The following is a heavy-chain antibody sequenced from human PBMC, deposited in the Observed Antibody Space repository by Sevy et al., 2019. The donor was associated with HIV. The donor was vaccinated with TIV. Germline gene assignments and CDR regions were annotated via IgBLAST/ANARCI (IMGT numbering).Heavy chain of an antibody. CDR1: GFTFDDYA. V-gene: IGHV3-9*03. J-gene: IGHJ4*03. CDR2: ISWNSASI. Sequence: GGSVRLSCAASGFTFDDYAMHWVRQAPGKGLEWVSGISWNSASIDYADSVKGRFTISRDNAKNSLYLQMKSLRAEDMSLYYYARHRDAGYSTNGACFNFDNWGQGTLVTVSS. CDR3: ARHRDAGYSTNGACFNFDN. D-gene: IGHD2-8*01.